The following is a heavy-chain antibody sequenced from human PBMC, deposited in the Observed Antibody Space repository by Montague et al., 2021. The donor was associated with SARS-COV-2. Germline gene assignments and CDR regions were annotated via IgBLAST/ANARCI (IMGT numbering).Heavy chain of an antibody. D-gene: IGHD1-14*01. CDR2: ISSTTIYT. Sequence: SLRLSCAASGFTFSDFYMSWIRQAPGKGLECVSYISSTTIYTNYADSVKGRFTISRDNAKNSLYLQMNSLRAEDTAVYHCARGIPPVYWGQGTLVTVSS. CDR1: GFTFSDFY. J-gene: IGHJ4*02. CDR3: ARGIPPVY. V-gene: IGHV3-11*05.